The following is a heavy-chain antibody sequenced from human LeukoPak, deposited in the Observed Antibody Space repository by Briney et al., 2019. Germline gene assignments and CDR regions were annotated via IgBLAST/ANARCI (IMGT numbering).Heavy chain of an antibody. J-gene: IGHJ4*02. CDR3: AKEGYSSGWYEDY. CDR2: IRYDGSNK. CDR1: GFTFSTYG. D-gene: IGHD6-19*01. V-gene: IGHV3-30*02. Sequence: PGGSLRLSCAAAGFTFSTYGIHWVRQAPGMGLEWVALIRYDGSNKYYADSVKGRFTISRDNFMNTVYLQMNSLRSEDTAVYYCAKEGYSSGWYEDYWGQGTLVTVSS.